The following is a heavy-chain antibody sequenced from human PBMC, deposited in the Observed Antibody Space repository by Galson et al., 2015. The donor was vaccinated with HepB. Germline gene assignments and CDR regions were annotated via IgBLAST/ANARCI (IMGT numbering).Heavy chain of an antibody. D-gene: IGHD3-9*01. J-gene: IGHJ4*02. Sequence: SVKVSCKASGYTFTSYAMHWVRQAPGQRLEWMGWINAGNGNTKYSQKFQGRVTITRDTSASTAYMELSSLRSEDTAVYYCARAEDILTGYYPGPFDYWGQGTLVTVSS. CDR3: ARAEDILTGYYPGPFDY. CDR2: INAGNGNT. CDR1: GYTFTSYA. V-gene: IGHV1-3*01.